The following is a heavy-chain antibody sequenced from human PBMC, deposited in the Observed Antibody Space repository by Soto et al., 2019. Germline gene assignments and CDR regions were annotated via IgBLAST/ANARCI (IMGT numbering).Heavy chain of an antibody. V-gene: IGHV3-23*01. Sequence: VGSLRLSCAASGFTFSSYAMSWVRQAPGKGLEWVSAISGSGGSTYYADSVKGRFTISRDNSKNTLYLQMNSLRAEDTAVYYCAKGVVAATYYYYGMDVWGQGTTVTVSS. CDR1: GFTFSSYA. D-gene: IGHD2-15*01. CDR3: AKGVVAATYYYYGMDV. CDR2: ISGSGGST. J-gene: IGHJ6*02.